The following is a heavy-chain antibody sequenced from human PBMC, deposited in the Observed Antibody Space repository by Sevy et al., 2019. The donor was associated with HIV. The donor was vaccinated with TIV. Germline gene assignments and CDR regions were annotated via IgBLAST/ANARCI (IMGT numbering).Heavy chain of an antibody. CDR2: ISPTGGTT. CDR1: GFTFSSYD. Sequence: GGSLRLSCAASGFTFSSYDMSWVRQAPGKGLEWVSGISPTGGTTHYAESVKGRFIISRDTSKKTLVLQMNSLRAEDTALYYCAKDLEQQLGPDYWGQGTQVTVSS. V-gene: IGHV3-23*01. J-gene: IGHJ4*02. D-gene: IGHD6-13*01. CDR3: AKDLEQQLGPDY.